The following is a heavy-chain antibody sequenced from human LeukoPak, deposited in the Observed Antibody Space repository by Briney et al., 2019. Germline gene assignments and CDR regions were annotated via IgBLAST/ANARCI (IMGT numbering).Heavy chain of an antibody. J-gene: IGHJ4*02. CDR2: ISYAGSKN. CDR1: GFTFSTYA. V-gene: IGHV3-30*04. D-gene: IGHD1-26*01. Sequence: GGSLRLSCAASGFTFSTYAMHWVRQAPGKGLEWVAVISYAGSKNYYAVSVKGRFTISRDSSKNTLYLQMNSLRAEDTAVYYRARDLNAWGSIDYWGQGTLVTVSS. CDR3: ARDLNAWGSIDY.